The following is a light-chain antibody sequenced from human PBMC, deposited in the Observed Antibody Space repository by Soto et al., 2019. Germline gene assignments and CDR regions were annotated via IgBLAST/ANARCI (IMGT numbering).Light chain of an antibody. CDR2: AAS. CDR3: QQSYNTPLT. CDR1: QSISNY. Sequence: DIQMTQSPSSLSASVGDRVTITCRASQSISNYLNWYQQKPGKAPKLLIYAASSLQSGVPSRFSGSGSGTDFTLTISSLQPEDFATYYCQQSYNTPLTFGQGALLEI. J-gene: IGKJ5*01. V-gene: IGKV1-39*01.